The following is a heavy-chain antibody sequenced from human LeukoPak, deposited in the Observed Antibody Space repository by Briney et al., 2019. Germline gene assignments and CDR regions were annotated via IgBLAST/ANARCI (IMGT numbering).Heavy chain of an antibody. CDR3: ARDRSGSYRYFDY. V-gene: IGHV4-59*01. Sequence: SETLSFTCAVSGGSISSYYWSWIRQPPGKGLEWIGYIYYSGSTNYNPSLKSRVTISVDTSKNQFSLKLSSVTAADTAVYYCARDRSGSYRYFDYWGQGTLVTVSS. CDR2: IYYSGST. J-gene: IGHJ4*02. D-gene: IGHD1-26*01. CDR1: GGSISSYY.